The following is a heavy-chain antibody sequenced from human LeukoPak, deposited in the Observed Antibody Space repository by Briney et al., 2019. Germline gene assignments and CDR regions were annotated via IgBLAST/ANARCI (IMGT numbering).Heavy chain of an antibody. CDR2: ISYDGRNK. V-gene: IGHV3-30*04. CDR1: GFTFSSYA. D-gene: IGHD4-17*01. J-gene: IGHJ2*01. CDR3: ARWPGDYGTFRGFDL. Sequence: PGGSLRLSCAASGFTFSSYAMHWVRQAPGKGLEWVAVISYDGRNKYYADSVKGRFTISRDNAKNSLYLQMNSLRAEDTAVYYCARWPGDYGTFRGFDLWGRGTLVTVSS.